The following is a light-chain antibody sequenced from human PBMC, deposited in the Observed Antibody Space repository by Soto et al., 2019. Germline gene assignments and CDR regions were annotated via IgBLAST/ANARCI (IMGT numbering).Light chain of an antibody. V-gene: IGLV2-14*03. J-gene: IGLJ1*01. CDR3: ISYTSSSPYV. Sequence: LTQPASVSGSPGQSITSSGTVTSIDVGGYNYVSWYQHHPGKAPKLIIFDVSNRPSGISNRFSGSKSGNTASLTISGLQAEDEADYYCISYTSSSPYVFGTGTKVTVL. CDR1: SIDVGGYNY. CDR2: DVS.